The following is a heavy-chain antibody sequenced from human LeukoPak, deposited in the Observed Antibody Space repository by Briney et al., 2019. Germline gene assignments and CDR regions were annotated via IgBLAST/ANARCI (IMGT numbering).Heavy chain of an antibody. CDR1: GFTFSSYA. Sequence: GGSLRLSCAASGFTFSSYAMSWVRQAPGKGLEWVSAISGSGGSTYYADSVKGRFTISRDNSKNTLYLQMNSLRAEDTAVYYCAKGTLVEMAINTLDYWGQGTLVTVSS. J-gene: IGHJ4*02. CDR3: AKGTLVEMAINTLDY. D-gene: IGHD5-24*01. CDR2: ISGSGGST. V-gene: IGHV3-23*01.